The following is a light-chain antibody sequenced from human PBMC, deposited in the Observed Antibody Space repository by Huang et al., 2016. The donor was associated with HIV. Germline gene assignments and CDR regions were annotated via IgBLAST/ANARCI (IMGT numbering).Light chain of an antibody. Sequence: EIVMTQSPGTRSVSPGDRAPLSCRARQGVVNNVAWYQQKPGKPPRLLIRGGSGRATGLPARFRGSASETEFTLTISSLQIEDFANYYCQQYNNWPPWTFGGGT. J-gene: IGKJ4*02. V-gene: IGKV3D-15*01. CDR3: QQYNNWPPWT. CDR2: GGS. CDR1: QGVVNN.